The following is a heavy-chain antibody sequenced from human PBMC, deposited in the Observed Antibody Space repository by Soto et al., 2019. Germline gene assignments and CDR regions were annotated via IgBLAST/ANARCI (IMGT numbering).Heavy chain of an antibody. V-gene: IGHV3-33*01. CDR3: ARAPDYSGNYFDY. CDR2: IWYDGSNK. Sequence: QVQLVESGGGAVQPGRSLRLSCAASGFTFISHGMHWVRQAPGKGLEWVAVIWYDGSNKYYGDAVKGRFTISRDNSKNTVSLQMNSLRGEDTAVYYCARAPDYSGNYFDYWGQGTLVTVSS. CDR1: GFTFISHG. D-gene: IGHD4-4*01. J-gene: IGHJ4*02.